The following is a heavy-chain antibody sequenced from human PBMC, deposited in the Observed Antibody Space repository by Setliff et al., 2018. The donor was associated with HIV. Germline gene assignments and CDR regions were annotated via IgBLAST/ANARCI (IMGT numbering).Heavy chain of an antibody. CDR2: IYYTGST. CDR3: ARAPFYYGSGSYQTFDY. V-gene: IGHV4-31*03. J-gene: IGHJ4*02. D-gene: IGHD3-10*01. CDR1: GGSISSGDYY. Sequence: SETLSLTCTVSGGSISSGDYYWSWIRQHPRKGLEWIGYIYYTGSTYYNPSLKSRVTISVDTSKNQFSLKLSSVTAADSAVYYCARAPFYYGSGSYQTFDYWGQGTLVTVSA.